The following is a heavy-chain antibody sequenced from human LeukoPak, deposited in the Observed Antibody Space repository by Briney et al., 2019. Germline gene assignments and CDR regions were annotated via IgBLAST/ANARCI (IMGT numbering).Heavy chain of an antibody. V-gene: IGHV3-23*01. D-gene: IGHD3-10*01. CDR2: IRGSGRTT. J-gene: IGHJ4*02. Sequence: GGSLRLSCAASGFTFSSYAMYWVRQAPGKGLEWVSVIRGSGRTTYYADSVKGRFTISRDNSKNTLYLQMNSVRAEDTAVYYCAREIGYWGQGTLVPVSS. CDR3: AREIGY. CDR1: GFTFSSYA.